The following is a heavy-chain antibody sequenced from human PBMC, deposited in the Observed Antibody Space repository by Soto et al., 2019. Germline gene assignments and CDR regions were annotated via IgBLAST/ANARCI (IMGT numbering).Heavy chain of an antibody. Sequence: GGSLRLSCAASGFTSDDYAMHWVRQAPGKGLEWVSGISWNSGSIGYADSVKGRFTISRDNAKNSLYLQMNSLRAEDTALYYCAKGQVEGYYYMDVWGKGTTVTVSS. V-gene: IGHV3-9*02. CDR3: AKGQVEGYYYMDV. CDR2: ISWNSGSI. D-gene: IGHD1-26*01. J-gene: IGHJ6*03. CDR1: GFTSDDYA.